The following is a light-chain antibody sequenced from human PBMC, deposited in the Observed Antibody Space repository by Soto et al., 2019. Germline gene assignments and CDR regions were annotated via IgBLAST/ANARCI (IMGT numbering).Light chain of an antibody. CDR1: SSDIGGYNY. Sequence: QSALTQPASVSGSPGQSITVSCTGTSSDIGGYNYVSWYQHHPCKAPQLIIYEVNLRPSGVSDRFSASKSGDTASLTISGLQAGDEADYYCCSYSTSNTHNYVFGTGTKLTVL. V-gene: IGLV2-14*01. CDR2: EVN. J-gene: IGLJ1*01. CDR3: CSYSTSNTHNYV.